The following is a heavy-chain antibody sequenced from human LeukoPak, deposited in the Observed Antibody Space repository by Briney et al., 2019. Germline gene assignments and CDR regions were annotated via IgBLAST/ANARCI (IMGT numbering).Heavy chain of an antibody. D-gene: IGHD6-19*01. J-gene: IGHJ4*02. CDR3: AKGPSGSYGFDY. Sequence: SGTLSLTCTVSGGSISGSYWSWLRQPAGKGLEWIGRISSSGSANYNPSLKSRVTMSIDTSKNQFSLKLSTVTAADTAVYYCAKGPSGSYGFDYWGPGTQVTVSS. V-gene: IGHV4-4*07. CDR1: GGSISGSY. CDR2: ISSSGSA.